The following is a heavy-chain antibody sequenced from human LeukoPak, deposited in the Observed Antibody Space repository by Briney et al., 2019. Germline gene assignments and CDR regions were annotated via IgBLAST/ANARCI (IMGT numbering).Heavy chain of an antibody. Sequence: PGGSLRLSCAASGFTFSSYSMNWVRQAPGKGLEWVSSITSSGRYIYYADSVKGRFTISRDNAKNSLYLQMNSLRAEDTAVYYCARDLTDYYDSSYLDYWGQGTLVTVSS. CDR3: ARDLTDYYDSSYLDY. D-gene: IGHD3-22*01. CDR1: GFTFSSYS. CDR2: ITSSGRYI. J-gene: IGHJ4*02. V-gene: IGHV3-21*01.